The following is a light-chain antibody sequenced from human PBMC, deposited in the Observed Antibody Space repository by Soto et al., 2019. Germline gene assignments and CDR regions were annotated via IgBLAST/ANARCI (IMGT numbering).Light chain of an antibody. J-gene: IGKJ5*01. CDR1: QSVSSN. CDR2: GAS. Sequence: EIVMTQSPATLSVSPGERATLSCRASQSVSSNLAWYQQKPGQAPRLLIYGASTRATGIPARFSGSVSETEFTLTISSLQSEDFAVYYCQQYSKWPPITFGQGTRLEIK. CDR3: QQYSKWPPIT. V-gene: IGKV3-15*01.